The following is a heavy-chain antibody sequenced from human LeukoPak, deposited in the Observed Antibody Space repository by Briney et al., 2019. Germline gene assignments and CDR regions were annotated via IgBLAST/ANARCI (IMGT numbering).Heavy chain of an antibody. J-gene: IGHJ5*02. CDR1: GYSISSGYY. D-gene: IGHD3-22*01. CDR2: VYHSGST. V-gene: IGHV4-38-2*01. Sequence: SETLSLTCAVSGYSISSGYYWGWIRQPPGKGLEWIGSVYHSGSTYYNPSLKSRVTISVDTSKNQFSLKLSSVTAADTAVYYCARGLYYDSKNWFDPWGQGTLVTVSS. CDR3: ARGLYYDSKNWFDP.